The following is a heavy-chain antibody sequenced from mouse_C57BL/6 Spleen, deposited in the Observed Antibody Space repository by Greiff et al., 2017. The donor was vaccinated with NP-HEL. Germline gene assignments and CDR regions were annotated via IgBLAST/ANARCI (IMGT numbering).Heavy chain of an antibody. CDR3: AREGITTVVATADY. Sequence: VQLQQSGAELVKPGASVKMSCKASGYTFTSYWITWVKQRPGQGLEWIGDIYPGSGSTNYNEKFKSKATLTVDTSSSTAYMQRSSLTSEDSAVYYCAREGITTVVATADYWGQGTTLTVSS. J-gene: IGHJ2*01. V-gene: IGHV1-55*01. D-gene: IGHD1-1*01. CDR2: IYPGSGST. CDR1: GYTFTSYW.